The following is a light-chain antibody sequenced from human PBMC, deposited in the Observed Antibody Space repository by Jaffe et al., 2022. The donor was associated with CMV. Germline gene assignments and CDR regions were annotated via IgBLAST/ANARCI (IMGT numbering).Light chain of an antibody. CDR3: CSHAENSAPYVI. J-gene: IGLJ2*01. CDR2: EVS. CDR1: SSDVGRYEF. V-gene: IGLV2-23*02. Sequence: QSALTQPASVSGSPGQSITISCTGTSSDVGRYEFVSWYQQHPGKVPKLIIYEVSERPSGVSNRFSGSKSGNTASLTISGLQAEDEADYYCCSHAENSAPYVIFGGGTKLTVL.